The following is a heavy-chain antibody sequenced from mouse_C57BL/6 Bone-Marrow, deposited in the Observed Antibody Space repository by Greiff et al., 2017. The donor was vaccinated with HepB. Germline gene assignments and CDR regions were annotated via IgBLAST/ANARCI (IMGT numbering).Heavy chain of an antibody. Sequence: QVQLQQSGAELVMPGASVKLSCKASGYTFTSYWMHWVKQRPGQGLEWIGEIDPSDSYTNYNQKFKGKSTLTVDKSSSTAYMQLSSLTSEDSAVYYGARGLRRRYYAMDYWGQGTSVTVSS. V-gene: IGHV1-69*01. CDR1: GYTFTSYW. D-gene: IGHD2-2*01. CDR3: ARGLRRRYYAMDY. J-gene: IGHJ4*01. CDR2: IDPSDSYT.